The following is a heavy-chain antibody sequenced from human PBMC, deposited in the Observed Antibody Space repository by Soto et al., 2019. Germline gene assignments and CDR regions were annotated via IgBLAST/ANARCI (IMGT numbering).Heavy chain of an antibody. CDR1: GGPVSRDY. V-gene: IGHV4-4*07. CDR3: AIELGGYITFGWFDP. Sequence: QVQLQESGPGLVTALETLSLTCTVSGGPVSRDYWNWIRQPAGKGLEWIGRVAIHGSPNYNPALKSRGSMSVETSINPLTLKLTYGSASDTYVYYCAIELGGYITFGWFDPWVQGALVTVSS. D-gene: IGHD6-13*01. CDR2: VAIHGSP. J-gene: IGHJ5*02.